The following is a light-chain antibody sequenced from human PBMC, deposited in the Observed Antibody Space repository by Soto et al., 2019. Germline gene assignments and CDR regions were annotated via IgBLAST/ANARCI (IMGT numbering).Light chain of an antibody. CDR3: QKYKNAPCT. CDR2: GAS. V-gene: IGKV1-27*01. Sequence: DIQMTQSPSSLSASVGDRVTITCRASQGISNYLAWYQQKPGKVPKLLIYGASTLQSGFPSRFSGSGSGTDFTLTISSLQPEDVATYYCQKYKNAPCTFVQGTKVEIK. CDR1: QGISNY. J-gene: IGKJ1*01.